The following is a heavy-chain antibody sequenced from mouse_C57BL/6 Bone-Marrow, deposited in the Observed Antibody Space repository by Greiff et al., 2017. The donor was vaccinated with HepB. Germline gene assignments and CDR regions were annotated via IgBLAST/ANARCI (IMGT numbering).Heavy chain of an antibody. CDR2: IDPETGGT. CDR3: AREDYGSSWFAY. D-gene: IGHD1-1*01. J-gene: IGHJ3*01. Sequence: QVQLQQSGAELVRPGASVTLSCKASGYTFTDYEMHWVKQTPVHGLEWIGAIDPETGGTAYNQKFKGKAILTADKSSSTAYMQLSSLTTEDSAIYYCAREDYGSSWFAYWGQGTLVTVSA. CDR1: GYTFTDYE. V-gene: IGHV1-15*01.